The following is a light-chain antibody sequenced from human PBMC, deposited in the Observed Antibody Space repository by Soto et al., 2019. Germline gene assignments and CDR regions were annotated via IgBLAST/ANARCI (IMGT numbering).Light chain of an antibody. CDR3: KKCDYLPI. CDR2: DAS. Sequence: DIQITQSPSSLSASVGDRVTITCQASHDITSYLNWYQHQPGKTPKLLTYDASILEAGVPSRFSARGSGTDVTFAISSPKPEEVATYYCKKCDYLPIFGPG. CDR1: HDITSY. J-gene: IGKJ3*01. V-gene: IGKV1-33*01.